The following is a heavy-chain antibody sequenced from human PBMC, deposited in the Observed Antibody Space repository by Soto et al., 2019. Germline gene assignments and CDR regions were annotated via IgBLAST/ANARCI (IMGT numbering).Heavy chain of an antibody. CDR1: GFTFSSYS. V-gene: IGHV3-48*01. D-gene: IGHD3-16*02. Sequence: EVHLVGSGGGLVQPGGSLRLSCAASGFTFSSYSMNWVRQAPGKGLEWVSYIRSTSSPIYYADSVKGRFTVSRDNAKNSLYLQMNSLRAEDTAVYYCARESDMITFGGVIVRKGMDVWGQGTTVTVSS. J-gene: IGHJ6*02. CDR2: IRSTSSPI. CDR3: ARESDMITFGGVIVRKGMDV.